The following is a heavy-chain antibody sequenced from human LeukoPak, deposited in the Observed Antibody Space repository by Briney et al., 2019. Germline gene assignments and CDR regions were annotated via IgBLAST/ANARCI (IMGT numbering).Heavy chain of an antibody. CDR2: IIPIFGTA. D-gene: IGHD3-9*01. J-gene: IGHJ4*02. Sequence: ASVKVSCKASGGTFSSYAISWVRQAPGQGLEWMGGIIPIFGTANYAQKFQGRVTITTDESTSTAYMELSSLRSEDTAVYYCARSDILTGYYRTSYYFDYWGQGTLVTVSS. V-gene: IGHV1-69*05. CDR1: GGTFSSYA. CDR3: ARSDILTGYYRTSYYFDY.